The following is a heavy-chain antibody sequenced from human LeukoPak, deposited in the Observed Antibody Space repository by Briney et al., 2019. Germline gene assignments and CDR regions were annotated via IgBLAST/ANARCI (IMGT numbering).Heavy chain of an antibody. V-gene: IGHV1-2*02. Sequence: ASVKVSCKASGYTFTGYYMHWVRQAPGQGLEWMGWINPNSGGTNYAQKFQGRVTMTRDTSISTAYMELSRLRSDDTAVCYCARDGSGSYYSGSNWFDPWGQGTLVTVSS. J-gene: IGHJ5*02. CDR3: ARDGSGSYYSGSNWFDP. CDR2: INPNSGGT. CDR1: GYTFTGYY. D-gene: IGHD3-10*01.